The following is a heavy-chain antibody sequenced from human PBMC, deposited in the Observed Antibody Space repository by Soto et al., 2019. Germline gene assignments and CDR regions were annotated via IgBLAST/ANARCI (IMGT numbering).Heavy chain of an antibody. CDR1: GYSFTNYG. CDR3: ARDRGVAPPVAGNTHYYYYMDV. D-gene: IGHD6-19*01. Sequence: QDQLVQSGGEVKKPGASVKVSCKASGYSFTNYGITWLRQAPGQGFEWMGWISAYNGDTNYAQKLQGRVTMTKDASPSTAYLELRSLRSDDTALYYCARDRGVAPPVAGNTHYYYYMDVWGKGTTVTVSS. CDR2: ISAYNGDT. V-gene: IGHV1-18*01. J-gene: IGHJ6*03.